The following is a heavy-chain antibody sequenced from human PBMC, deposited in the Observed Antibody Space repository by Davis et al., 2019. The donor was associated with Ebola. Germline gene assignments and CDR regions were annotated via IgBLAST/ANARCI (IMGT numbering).Heavy chain of an antibody. V-gene: IGHV3-23*01. D-gene: IGHD6-13*01. CDR1: GFTFSRYE. Sequence: GGSLRLSCVASGFTFSRYEMNWVRQAPGEGLEWISSISGRGPDTYYADSVKGRFTISRDNSKNTLYLQMNSLRVEDTAVYYCARDLSWAGYFDDWGQGTLVTVSS. CDR3: ARDLSWAGYFDD. J-gene: IGHJ4*02. CDR2: ISGRGPDT.